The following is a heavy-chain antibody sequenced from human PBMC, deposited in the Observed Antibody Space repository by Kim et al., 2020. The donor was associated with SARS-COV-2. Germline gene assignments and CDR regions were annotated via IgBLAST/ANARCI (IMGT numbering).Heavy chain of an antibody. CDR3: ASSRVQLWFLDY. V-gene: IGHV3-21*01. J-gene: IGHJ4*02. D-gene: IGHD5-18*01. Sequence: YYADSVKGRFTISRDNAKNSLYLQMNSLRAEDTAVYYCASSRVQLWFLDYWGQGTLVTVSS.